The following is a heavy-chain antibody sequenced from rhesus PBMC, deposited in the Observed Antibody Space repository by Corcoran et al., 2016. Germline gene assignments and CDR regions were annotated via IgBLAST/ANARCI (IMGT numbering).Heavy chain of an antibody. Sequence: QVTLKESGPALVKPTQTLTLTCTFSGFSLTTSGMGGGWVRQPPGKALEGLAFIYWDDDKRYSTSLKTRVTISKDTSKNQVVLTMTNMDPVDTATYYCTRRPTWGFEFDFWGQGVLVTVSS. CDR1: GFSLTTSGMG. J-gene: IGHJ4*01. CDR3: TRRPTWGFEFDF. V-gene: IGHV2-174*01. D-gene: IGHD7-45*01. CDR2: IYWDDDK.